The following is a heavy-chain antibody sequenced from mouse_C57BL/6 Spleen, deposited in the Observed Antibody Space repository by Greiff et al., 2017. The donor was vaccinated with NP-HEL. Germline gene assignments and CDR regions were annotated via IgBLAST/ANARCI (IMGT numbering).Heavy chain of an antibody. D-gene: IGHD1-1*01. CDR3: ARSGYGSRGDY. J-gene: IGHJ2*01. CDR2: IDPSDSYT. V-gene: IGHV1-69*01. Sequence: VQLQQSGAELVMPGASVKLSCKASGYTFTSYWMHWVKQRPGQGLEWIGEIDPSDSYTNYNQKFKGKSTLTVDKSSSTAYMQLSSLTSEDSAVYYCARSGYGSRGDYWGQGTTLTVSS. CDR1: GYTFTSYW.